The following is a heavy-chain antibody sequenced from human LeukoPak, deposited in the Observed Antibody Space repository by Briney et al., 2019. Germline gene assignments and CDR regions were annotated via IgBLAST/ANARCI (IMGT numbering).Heavy chain of an antibody. J-gene: IGHJ4*02. CDR1: GFTFSSYG. D-gene: IGHD2-2*01. CDR2: ISGSAGTT. V-gene: IGHV3-23*01. Sequence: GGSLRLSCAASGFTFSSYGMSWVRQAPGKGLEWVSAISGSAGTTYYADSVKGRFTISRDNSKNTLYLQMNSLRAEDSAVYYCAKELGYCISASCYQSFDYWGQGTLVTVSS. CDR3: AKELGYCISASCYQSFDY.